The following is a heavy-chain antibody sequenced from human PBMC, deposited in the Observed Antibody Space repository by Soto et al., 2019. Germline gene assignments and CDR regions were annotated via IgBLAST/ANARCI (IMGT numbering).Heavy chain of an antibody. V-gene: IGHV3-11*06. CDR1: GFTFSDYD. CDR2: ISSSSSCT. Sequence: GGSLRLSCAASGFTFSDYDMSWIRQAPGKGLEWVSYISSSSSCTNYADSVKGRFTISRDNSKNSLYLQMNSLRAEDTAVYSAARCFTGDSILRHYWGQGTLVTVSS. J-gene: IGHJ4*02. CDR3: ARCFTGDSILRHY. D-gene: IGHD3-22*01.